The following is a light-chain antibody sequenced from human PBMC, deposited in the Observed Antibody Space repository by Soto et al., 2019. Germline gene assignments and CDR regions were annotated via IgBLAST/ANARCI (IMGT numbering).Light chain of an antibody. CDR3: QQYNNWPV. Sequence: PPIMSMSPGERATLSCRASQSVSSNLAWYQQKPGQAPRLLIYAASTRATGIPARFSGSGSGTEFTLTISSLQSEDFAVYFCQQYNNWPVFGQGIKVDI. J-gene: IGKJ1*01. V-gene: IGKV3-15*01. CDR1: QSVSSN. CDR2: AAS.